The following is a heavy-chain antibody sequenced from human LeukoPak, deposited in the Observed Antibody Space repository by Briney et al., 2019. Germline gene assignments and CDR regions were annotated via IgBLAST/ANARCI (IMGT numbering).Heavy chain of an antibody. CDR2: IFYNGNT. Sequence: MPSETLSLTCTASGGSISSSTYYWGWIRQPPGKGLEWIGSIFYNGNTYSSPSLKSRVAISVDTSKNQFSLKLSSVTAADTAVYFCARLKGNYGYFQHWGQGTLVTVSS. CDR3: ARLKGNYGYFQH. CDR1: GGSISSSTYY. D-gene: IGHD1-7*01. J-gene: IGHJ1*01. V-gene: IGHV4-39*01.